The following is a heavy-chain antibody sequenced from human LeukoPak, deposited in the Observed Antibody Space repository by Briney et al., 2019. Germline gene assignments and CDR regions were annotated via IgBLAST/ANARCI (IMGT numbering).Heavy chain of an antibody. J-gene: IGHJ5*02. CDR1: GGSISSGGYY. CDR2: IYYSGST. D-gene: IGHD3-10*01. Sequence: SETLSLTCTVSGGSISSGGYYWSWIRQHPGKGLEWIGYIYYSGSTYYNPSLKSRVTISVDTSKNQFSLKLSSVTAADTAVYYCANYGSGSYRFDPWGQGTLVTVSS. V-gene: IGHV4-31*03. CDR3: ANYGSGSYRFDP.